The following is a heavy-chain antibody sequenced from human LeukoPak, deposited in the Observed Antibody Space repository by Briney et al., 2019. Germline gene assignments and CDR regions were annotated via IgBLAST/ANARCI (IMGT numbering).Heavy chain of an antibody. CDR1: GFSFSNSW. J-gene: IGHJ4*02. Sequence: GGSLRLSCAASGFSFSNSWMHWVRQVPGKGLVWVSRINTDGKTTTYADSVKGRFTISRDNAKSTLYLEMNSLYAEDTAVYFCARDYPPDWGQGALVAVAA. CDR3: ARDYPPD. CDR2: INTDGKTT. V-gene: IGHV3-74*03.